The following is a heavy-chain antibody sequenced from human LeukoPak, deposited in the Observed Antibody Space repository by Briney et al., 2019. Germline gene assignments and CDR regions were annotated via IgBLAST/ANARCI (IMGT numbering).Heavy chain of an antibody. CDR3: VRDGGTRLKYSYGYGDY. Sequence: PGGSLRLSCTASGFTFGDYVMNWVRQAPGKGLEWVSYVSSSGDTIYYADSVKGRFSISRDNAKSSLFLQMNSLRAEDTAVYYCVRDGGTRLKYSYGYGDYWGQGTLVTVSS. D-gene: IGHD5-18*01. CDR1: GFTFGDYV. V-gene: IGHV3-48*03. J-gene: IGHJ4*02. CDR2: VSSSGDTI.